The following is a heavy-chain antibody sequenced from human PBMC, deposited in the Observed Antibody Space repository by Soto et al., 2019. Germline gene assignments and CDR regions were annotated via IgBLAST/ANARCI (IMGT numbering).Heavy chain of an antibody. CDR1: GFTVSSNY. Sequence: GESLKISCAASGFTVSSNYMSWVRQAPGKGLEWVSVIYSGGSTYYADSVKGRFTISRDNSKNTLYLQMNSLRAEDTAVYYCARERNYGDYVKVYNWFDPWGQGTLVTVSS. CDR3: ARERNYGDYVKVYNWFDP. CDR2: IYSGGST. D-gene: IGHD4-17*01. V-gene: IGHV3-66*01. J-gene: IGHJ5*02.